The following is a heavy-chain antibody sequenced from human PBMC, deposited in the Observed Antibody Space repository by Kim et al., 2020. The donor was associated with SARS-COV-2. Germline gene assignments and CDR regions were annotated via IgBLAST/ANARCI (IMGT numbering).Heavy chain of an antibody. V-gene: IGHV3-23*01. CDR3: AKDPALRFLEWLIGGMDV. D-gene: IGHD3-3*01. J-gene: IGHJ6*02. Sequence: KGRFTIARDKSKSTLYLQMNSLRAEDTAVYYCAKDPALRFLEWLIGGMDVWGQGTTVTVSS.